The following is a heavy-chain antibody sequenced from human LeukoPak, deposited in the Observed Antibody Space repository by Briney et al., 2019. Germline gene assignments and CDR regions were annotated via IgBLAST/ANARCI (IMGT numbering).Heavy chain of an antibody. CDR3: AKEDIVVVPAALLGAFDI. Sequence: PGRSLRLSCAASGFTFSSYGMHWVRQAPGKGLEWVAVISYDGSNKYYADSAKGRFTISRDNSKNTLYLQMNSLRAEDTAVYYCAKEDIVVVPAALLGAFDIWGQGTMVTVSS. J-gene: IGHJ3*02. CDR2: ISYDGSNK. V-gene: IGHV3-30*18. CDR1: GFTFSSYG. D-gene: IGHD2-2*01.